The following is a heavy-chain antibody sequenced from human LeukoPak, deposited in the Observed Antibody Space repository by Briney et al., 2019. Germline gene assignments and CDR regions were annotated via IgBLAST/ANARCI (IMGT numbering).Heavy chain of an antibody. CDR2: INPNSGGT. CDR1: GYTFTDYY. Sequence: ASVKVSCKASGYTFTDYYRHWVRQAPGQGLEWMGWINPNSGGTNYAQKFQGRVTMTRDTSISTAYMELSRLRSDDTAMYYCARTYGDLYYCYYCGQGTLVTVSS. D-gene: IGHD4-17*01. J-gene: IGHJ4*02. CDR3: ARTYGDLYYCYY. V-gene: IGHV1-2*02.